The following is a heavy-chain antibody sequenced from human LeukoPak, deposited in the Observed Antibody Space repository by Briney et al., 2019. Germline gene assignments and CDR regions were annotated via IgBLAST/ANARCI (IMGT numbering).Heavy chain of an antibody. CDR1: GGSISSSSYY. CDR3: AKEEWFDP. J-gene: IGHJ5*02. CDR2: IYYSGST. V-gene: IGHV4-39*02. Sequence: SETLSLTCTVSGGSISSSSYYWGWIRQPPGKGLEWIGSIYYSGSTYYNPSLKSRVTISVDTSKNQFSLKLSSVTAADTAVYYCAKEEWFDPWGQGTLVTVSS.